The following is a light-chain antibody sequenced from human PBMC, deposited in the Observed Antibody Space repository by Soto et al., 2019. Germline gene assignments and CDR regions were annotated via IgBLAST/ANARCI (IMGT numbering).Light chain of an antibody. Sequence: QSVLTQAPSASGTPGQRVTMSCSGSRSNIGTNPVNWYQQLPGTAPKLLIFSNNRRPSGVPDRFSGSKSGTSASLAISGLQSEDEADYYCAAWDDSLNGWVFGGGTKLTVL. J-gene: IGLJ3*02. CDR1: RSNIGTNP. CDR2: SNN. CDR3: AAWDDSLNGWV. V-gene: IGLV1-44*01.